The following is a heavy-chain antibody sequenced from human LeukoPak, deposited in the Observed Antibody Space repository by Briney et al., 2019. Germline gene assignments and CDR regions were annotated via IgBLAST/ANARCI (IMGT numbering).Heavy chain of an antibody. D-gene: IGHD6-13*01. CDR2: ISSSSSYI. V-gene: IGHV3-21*01. J-gene: IGHJ5*02. CDR1: GFIFSNYA. CDR3: ARHEGLPSSSWYPGVFWFDP. Sequence: GGSLRLSCAGSGFIFSNYATSWVRQAPGKGLEWVSSISSSSSYIYYADSVKGRFTISRDNAKNSLYLQMNSLRAEDTAVYYCARHEGLPSSSWYPGVFWFDPWGQGTLVTVSS.